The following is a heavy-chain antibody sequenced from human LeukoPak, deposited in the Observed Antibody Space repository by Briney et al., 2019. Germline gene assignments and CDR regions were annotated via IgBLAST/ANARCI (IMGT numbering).Heavy chain of an antibody. CDR2: ISSSSSYI. J-gene: IGHJ4*02. CDR1: GFTFSSYS. CDR3: ARVIVMVTAIVDY. V-gene: IGHV3-21*01. Sequence: GGSLRLSCAASGFTFSSYSMNWVRQAPGKGLEWVSSISSSSSYIYYADSVKGRFTISRDNAKNSLYLQMNSLRVEDTGVYYCARVIVMVTAIVDYWGQGTLVTVSS. D-gene: IGHD2-21*02.